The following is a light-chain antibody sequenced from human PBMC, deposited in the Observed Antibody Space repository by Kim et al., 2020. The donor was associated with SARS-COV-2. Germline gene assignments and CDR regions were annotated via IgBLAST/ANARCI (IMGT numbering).Light chain of an antibody. J-gene: IGLJ2*01. CDR2: QDT. CDR1: KLGDRF. Sequence: YELTQPPSVSVSPGQTASISCSGDKLGDRFAAWYQQKAGQPPVVVIYQDTNRPSGIPERFSGSNSGNIATLTISGTQAVDEADYYCQAWDSNTAIFGGGTQLTVL. V-gene: IGLV3-1*01. CDR3: QAWDSNTAI.